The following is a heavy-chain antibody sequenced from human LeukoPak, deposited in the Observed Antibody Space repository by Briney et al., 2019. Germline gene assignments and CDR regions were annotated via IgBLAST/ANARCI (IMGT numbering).Heavy chain of an antibody. D-gene: IGHD6-19*01. CDR2: MSYDGSNE. V-gene: IGHV3-30*04. CDR1: GFTFSSYA. Sequence: GGSLRLSCAASGFTFSSYAMHWVRQPPGKGLEWVAVMSYDGSNEYYADSVKGRFTISRDNSKNTLYLQMNSLRAEDTAVYYCARGARGSGWRVFDIWGQGTMVTVSS. J-gene: IGHJ3*02. CDR3: ARGARGSGWRVFDI.